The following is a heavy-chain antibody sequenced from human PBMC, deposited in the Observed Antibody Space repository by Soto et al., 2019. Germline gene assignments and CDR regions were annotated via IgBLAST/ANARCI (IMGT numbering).Heavy chain of an antibody. J-gene: IGHJ4*02. D-gene: IGHD6-19*01. V-gene: IGHV3-23*01. Sequence: GGSLRLSCAASGFTFSSYAMSWFRQAPGKGLEWVSAISGSGGSTYYADSVKGRFTISRDNSKNTLYLQMNSLRAEDTAVYYCAKVQERYSSGCFDYWGQGTLVTVSS. CDR3: AKVQERYSSGCFDY. CDR2: ISGSGGST. CDR1: GFTFSSYA.